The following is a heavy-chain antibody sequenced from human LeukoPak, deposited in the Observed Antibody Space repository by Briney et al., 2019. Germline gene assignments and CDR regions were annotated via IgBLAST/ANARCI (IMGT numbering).Heavy chain of an antibody. CDR2: ISSSSSYI. Sequence: GGSLRLSCAASGFTFSSYSMNWVRQAPGKGLEWVSFISSSSSYIYYANSVKGRFTISRDNAKNSLYLQMNSLRAEDTAVYYCVRGEDIAVVTGEYNWFDPWGQGTLVTVSS. CDR1: GFTFSSYS. V-gene: IGHV3-21*01. J-gene: IGHJ5*02. D-gene: IGHD5-18*01. CDR3: VRGEDIAVVTGEYNWFDP.